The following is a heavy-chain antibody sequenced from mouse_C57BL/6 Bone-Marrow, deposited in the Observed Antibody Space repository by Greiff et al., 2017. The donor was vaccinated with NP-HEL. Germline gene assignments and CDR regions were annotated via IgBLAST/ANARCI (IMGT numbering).Heavy chain of an antibody. J-gene: IGHJ4*01. CDR1: GFTFNTYA. CDR3: VKSDYYGSSWAMDY. V-gene: IGHV10-3*01. D-gene: IGHD1-1*01. CDR2: IRSKSSNYAT. Sequence: EVQLVESGGGLVQPKGSLKLSCAASGFTFNTYAMHWVRQAPGKGLEWVARIRSKSSNYATYYADSVKDRFTISRDDSQSMLYLQMNNLKTEDTAMYYCVKSDYYGSSWAMDYWGQGTSVTVSS.